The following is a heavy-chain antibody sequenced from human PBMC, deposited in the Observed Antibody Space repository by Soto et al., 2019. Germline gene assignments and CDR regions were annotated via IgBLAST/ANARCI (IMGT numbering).Heavy chain of an antibody. J-gene: IGHJ4*02. D-gene: IGHD6-19*01. CDR2: IYYSGST. CDR3: ARIVGIRNSIGQRYYFDY. V-gene: IGHV4-39*01. Sequence: QLQLQESGPGLVKPSETLSLTCTVSGGSVSSTSYYWGWIRQPPGKGLEWIGSIYYSGSTYYNPSLKSRVTISVDTSKNQFSLRLSSVTAADTAVYYSARIVGIRNSIGQRYYFDYWGQGTLVTVSS. CDR1: GGSVSSTSYY.